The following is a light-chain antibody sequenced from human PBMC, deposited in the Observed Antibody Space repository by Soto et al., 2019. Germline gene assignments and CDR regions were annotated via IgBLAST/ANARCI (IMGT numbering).Light chain of an antibody. Sequence: EIVLTQSPGTLSLSPGARATLPCRASQSVSSIYLAWYQQKPGQASRLLIYAASSRATGIPDRFSGSGSGTYFTLTISRLEPEDFAVYYCQQYGSSRTFGQGTKLEIK. CDR3: QQYGSSRT. CDR1: QSVSSIY. V-gene: IGKV3-20*01. J-gene: IGKJ1*01. CDR2: AAS.